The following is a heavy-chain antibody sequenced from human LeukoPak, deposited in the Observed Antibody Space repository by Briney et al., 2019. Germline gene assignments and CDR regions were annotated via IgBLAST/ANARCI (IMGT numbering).Heavy chain of an antibody. CDR3: ARDGFGELSRGMDV. CDR1: GGSISSYY. V-gene: IGHV4-4*07. D-gene: IGHD3-10*01. J-gene: IGHJ6*02. CDR2: IYTSGST. Sequence: SETLSLTCTVSGGSISSYYWSWIRQPAGKGLEWIGRIYTSGSTNYNPSLKSRVTISVDTSKNQFSLKLSSVTAADTAVYYCARDGFGELSRGMDVWGQGTTVTVSS.